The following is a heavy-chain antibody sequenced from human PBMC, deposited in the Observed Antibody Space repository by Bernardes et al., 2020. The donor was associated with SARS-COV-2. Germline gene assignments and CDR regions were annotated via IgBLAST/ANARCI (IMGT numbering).Heavy chain of an antibody. Sequence: GGSLRLSCAASGFTFSSYSMNWVRQAPGEGLEWVSSISGSSTDIYYADSLKGRFTISRDNAKNSLYLQMNSLRAEDMALYYCARDKYQGGRGDAFDIWGQGTMVTVTS. CDR2: ISGSSTDI. CDR3: ARDKYQGGRGDAFDI. J-gene: IGHJ3*02. V-gene: IGHV3-21*01. CDR1: GFTFSSYS. D-gene: IGHD2-2*01.